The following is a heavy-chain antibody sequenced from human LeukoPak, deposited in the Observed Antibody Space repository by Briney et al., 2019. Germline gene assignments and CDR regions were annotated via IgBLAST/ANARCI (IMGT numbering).Heavy chain of an antibody. J-gene: IGHJ4*02. V-gene: IGHV3-23*01. Sequence: GGSLRLSCAASGFTFSSYAMSWVRQAPGKGLEWVSAISGSGGSTYYADSVKGRSTISRDNSKNTLYLQMNSLRAEDTAVYYCAKVQATMIVVAPLADWGQGTLVTVSS. CDR3: AKVQATMIVVAPLAD. CDR2: ISGSGGST. CDR1: GFTFSSYA. D-gene: IGHD3-22*01.